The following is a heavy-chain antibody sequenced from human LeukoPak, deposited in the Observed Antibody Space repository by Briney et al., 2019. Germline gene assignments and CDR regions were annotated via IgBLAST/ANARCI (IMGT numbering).Heavy chain of an antibody. D-gene: IGHD3-10*01. Sequence: PGRSLRLSCPGSGFIFGEHAISWVRQAPGKALEWVGFIRSEAYGETTGYAASVSGRFIISRDNTRGIAYLQMNNLKIEDTAVYYCARGPILLWIHNGMDVWGPGTTVTVSS. CDR2: IRSEAYGETT. CDR3: ARGPILLWIHNGMDV. V-gene: IGHV3-49*04. CDR1: GFIFGEHA. J-gene: IGHJ6*02.